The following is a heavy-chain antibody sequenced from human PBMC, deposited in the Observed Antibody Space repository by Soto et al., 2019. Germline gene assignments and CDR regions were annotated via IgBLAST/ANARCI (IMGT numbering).Heavy chain of an antibody. J-gene: IGHJ6*02. CDR3: AKSMAVCGWSLYYNAMDV. CDR1: GFPIRSYA. D-gene: IGHD6-19*01. CDR2: ISGGGGST. V-gene: IGHV3-23*01. Sequence: VQLLESGGGLVQPGGSLRLSCAGSGFPIRSYAMSWVRQAPGKGLEWVSGISGGGGSTHYADSVKGRFTISRDNSQNTLYLQLNNLRAEDTAAYYCAKSMAVCGWSLYYNAMDVWGQGTTVTVSS.